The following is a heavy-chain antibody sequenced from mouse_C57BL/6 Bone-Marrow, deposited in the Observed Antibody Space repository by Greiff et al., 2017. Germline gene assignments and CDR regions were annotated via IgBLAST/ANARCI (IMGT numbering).Heavy chain of an antibody. CDR1: GFTFSDYS. CDR2: ISNGGGST. V-gene: IGHV5-12*01. CDR3: ARRGTTVVAVDY. D-gene: IGHD1-1*01. Sequence: DVKLVESGGGLVQPGGSLTLSCAASGFTFSDYSMSWVRPTPEKRLEWVAYISNGGGSTYYPDNVKGRFTISRDNAKNTLYLQMSRLKSEDTAMYYCARRGTTVVAVDYWGQGTSVTVSS. J-gene: IGHJ4*01.